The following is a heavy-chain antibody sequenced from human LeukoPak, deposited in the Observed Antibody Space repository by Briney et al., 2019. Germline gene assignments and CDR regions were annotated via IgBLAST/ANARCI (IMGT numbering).Heavy chain of an antibody. J-gene: IGHJ6*02. CDR1: VFTLSSYD. CDR3: ARGYSSGWYATYYYYGMDV. Sequence: GGSLRLSCAASVFTLSSYDMHCGRESTGKGLEWVSAIGTAGDIYYVVSVKSRFTICRENAKNSLYLQMNSLRARDTAVEYCARGYSSGWYATYYYYGMDVWGQGTTVTVSS. CDR2: IGTAGDI. D-gene: IGHD6-19*01. V-gene: IGHV3-13*01.